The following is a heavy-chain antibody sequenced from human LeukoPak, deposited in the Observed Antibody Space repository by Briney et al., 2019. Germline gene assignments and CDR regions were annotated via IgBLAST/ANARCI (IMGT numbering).Heavy chain of an antibody. Sequence: SETLSLTCAVYGGSFSGYYWSWIRQPPAKGLEWVGEINHSGSTNYNPSLKSRVTISVDTSKNQFSLKLSSVTAPVTAVYYYARSRKTAARELHFDYWGQRKPVTVSS. CDR1: GGSFSGYY. J-gene: IGHJ4*02. V-gene: IGHV4-34*01. CDR2: INHSGST. CDR3: ARSRKTAARELHFDY. D-gene: IGHD2-2*01.